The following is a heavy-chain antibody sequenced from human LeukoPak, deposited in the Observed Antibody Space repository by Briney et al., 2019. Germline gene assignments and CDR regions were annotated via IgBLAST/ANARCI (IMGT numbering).Heavy chain of an antibody. CDR3: ARVNGYDSIGYYFDY. J-gene: IGHJ4*02. Sequence: GGSLRLSCAASGFTFSSDEMGWVRQAPGKGLEWISYISRSGSTIYFADSVKGRFTISRDSAKNSLYLQMHSLRAEDTAFYYCARVNGYDSIGYYFDYWGQGTLVTVSS. D-gene: IGHD5-12*01. CDR2: ISRSGSTI. V-gene: IGHV3-48*03. CDR1: GFTFSSDE.